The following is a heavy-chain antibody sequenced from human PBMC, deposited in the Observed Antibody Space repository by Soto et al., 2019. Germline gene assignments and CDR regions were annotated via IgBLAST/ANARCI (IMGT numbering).Heavy chain of an antibody. CDR2: INAGNGNT. J-gene: IGHJ4*02. CDR1: GYTFTSYA. V-gene: IGHV1-3*01. Sequence: GASVQVSCKASGYTFTSYAMHWVRQAPGQRREWMGWINAGNGNTKYSQKFQGRVTITRDTSASTAYMELSSLRSEDSAVYYCARSIVVVTALDYWGQGTRVTVSS. CDR3: ARSIVVVTALDY. D-gene: IGHD2-21*02.